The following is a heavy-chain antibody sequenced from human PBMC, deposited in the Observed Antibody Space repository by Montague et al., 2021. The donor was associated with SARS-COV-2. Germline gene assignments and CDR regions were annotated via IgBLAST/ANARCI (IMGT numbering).Heavy chain of an antibody. Sequence: SLRLSCAASGFTFDDCAMHWVRQAPGKGLEWVSGISWNSGSIGYADSVKGRFTISRDNAKNSLYLQMNSLRAEDTALYYCAKGASGYPRTSYSSNNWFDPWGQGTLVTVSS. V-gene: IGHV3-9*01. CDR2: ISWNSGSI. J-gene: IGHJ5*02. D-gene: IGHD2-2*01. CDR1: GFTFDDCA. CDR3: AKGASGYPRTSYSSNNWFDP.